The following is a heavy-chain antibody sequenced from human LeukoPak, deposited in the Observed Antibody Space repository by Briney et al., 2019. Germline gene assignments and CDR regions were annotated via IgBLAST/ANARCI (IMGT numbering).Heavy chain of an antibody. CDR2: ISSSSSYI. CDR1: GFTFSSYN. Sequence: PGGSLRLSCAASGFTFSSYNMNWVRQAPGKGLEWVSSISSSSSYIYYADSVKGRFTISRDNSKNTLYLQMNSLRAEDTAVYYCAREKINRGIVVVTGGAFDIWGQGTMVTVSS. J-gene: IGHJ3*02. CDR3: AREKINRGIVVVTGGAFDI. V-gene: IGHV3-21*01. D-gene: IGHD2-21*02.